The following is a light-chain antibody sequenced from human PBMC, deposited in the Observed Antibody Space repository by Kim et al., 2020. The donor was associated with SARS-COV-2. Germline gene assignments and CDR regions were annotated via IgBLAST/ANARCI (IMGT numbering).Light chain of an antibody. CDR3: QQYYSTPQT. Sequence: ATINCKSRQSVLYSSNNQHYLAWSQQKPGQPPKLLIYWASTRESGVPDRFGGSGSGTDFTLTISSLQAEDVAVYYCQQYYSTPQTFGQGTKVDIK. CDR1: QSVLYSSNNQHY. J-gene: IGKJ1*01. V-gene: IGKV4-1*01. CDR2: WAS.